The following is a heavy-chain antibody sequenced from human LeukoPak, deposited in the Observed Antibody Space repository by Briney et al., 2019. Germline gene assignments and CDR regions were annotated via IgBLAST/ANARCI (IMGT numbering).Heavy chain of an antibody. CDR2: IYHSGGT. CDR3: ASYYGSGGGIDY. D-gene: IGHD3-10*01. J-gene: IGHJ4*02. CDR1: GYSISSGYY. V-gene: IGHV4-38-2*01. Sequence: SETLSLTCAVSGYSISSGYYWGWIRQPPGKGLEWIGSIYHSGGTYYNPSLKSRVTISVDTSKNQFSLKLSSVTAADTAVYYCASYYGSGGGIDYWGQGTLVTVSS.